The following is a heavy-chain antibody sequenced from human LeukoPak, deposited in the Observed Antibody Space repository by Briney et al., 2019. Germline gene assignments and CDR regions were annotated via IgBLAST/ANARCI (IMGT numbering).Heavy chain of an antibody. CDR1: GYRFTSYW. V-gene: IGHV5-51*01. J-gene: IGHJ1*01. D-gene: IGHD2-2*01. CDR2: IYPGDSDT. Sequence: GESLKISCKGSGYRFTSYWIGWVRQMPGKGLEWMGIIYPGDSDTRYSPSFQGQVTISADKSINTAYLQWSSLKASDTAMYYCARGVPAAEGVEYLQHWGQGTLVTVSS. CDR3: ARGVPAAEGVEYLQH.